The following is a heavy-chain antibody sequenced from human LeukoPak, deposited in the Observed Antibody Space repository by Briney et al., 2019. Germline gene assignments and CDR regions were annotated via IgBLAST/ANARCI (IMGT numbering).Heavy chain of an antibody. D-gene: IGHD6-6*01. CDR1: GFTFGDYV. CDR2: IRSKAYGGTT. J-gene: IGHJ4*02. Sequence: PGGSLRLSCTASGFTFGDYVIGWFRQAPGKGLEWVGFIRSKAYGGTTEYAASVKGRFTISRDDSKSIAYLQMNSLKTEDTAVYYCTRGLAARPDYFDYWGQGTLVTVSS. CDR3: TRGLAARPDYFDY. V-gene: IGHV3-49*03.